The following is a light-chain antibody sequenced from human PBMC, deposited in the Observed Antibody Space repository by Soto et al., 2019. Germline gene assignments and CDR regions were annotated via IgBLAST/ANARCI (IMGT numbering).Light chain of an antibody. CDR2: GAS. CDR1: QSVSSSY. V-gene: IGKV3-20*01. CDR3: QQYGSSPLT. J-gene: IGKJ4*01. Sequence: ENGVKQSPVTLSLSPGERATLSCRASQSVSSSYLALYQQKPGQAPRLLIYGASSRATGIPDRFSGSGSGTDFTLTISRLEPEDFAVYYCQQYGSSPLTFGGGTKVDI.